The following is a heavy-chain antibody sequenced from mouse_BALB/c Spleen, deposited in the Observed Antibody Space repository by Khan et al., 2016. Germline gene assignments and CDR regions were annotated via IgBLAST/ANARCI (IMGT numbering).Heavy chain of an antibody. V-gene: IGHV3-6*02. CDR1: GYSITSGYY. CDR3: ARVRRVYAMGY. Sequence: EVQLQESGPGLVKPSQSLSLTCSVTGYSITSGYYWNWIRQSPGNNLEWMGYISYDGSNNYNPSLKNRISIARDTSKNQFFLKLNSVTTEDTATYYCARVRRVYAMGYWGQGTSVTVSS. D-gene: IGHD2-12*01. J-gene: IGHJ4*01. CDR2: ISYDGSN.